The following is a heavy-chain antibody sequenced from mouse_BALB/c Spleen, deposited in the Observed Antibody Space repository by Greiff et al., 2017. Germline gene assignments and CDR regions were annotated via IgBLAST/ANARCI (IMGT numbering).Heavy chain of an antibody. J-gene: IGHJ3*01. Sequence: EVQGVESGGGLVQPGGSMKLSCVASGFTFSNYWMNWVRQSPEKGLEWVAEIRLKSNNYATHYAESVKGRFTISRDDSKSSVYLQMNNLRAEDTGIYYCTRPMITTGTWFAYWGQGTLVTVSA. CDR2: IRLKSNNYAT. D-gene: IGHD2-4*01. CDR3: TRPMITTGTWFAY. CDR1: GFTFSNYW. V-gene: IGHV6-6*02.